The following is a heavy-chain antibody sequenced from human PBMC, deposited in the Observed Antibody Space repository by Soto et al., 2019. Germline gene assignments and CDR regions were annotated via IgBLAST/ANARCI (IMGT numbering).Heavy chain of an antibody. CDR1: GGTFSSYA. J-gene: IGHJ3*02. CDR3: ARRGRGDAFDI. CDR2: IIPIFGTA. Sequence: QVQLVQSGAEVKKPGSSVKVSCKASGGTFSSYAISWVRQAPGQGLEWMGGIIPIFGTANYAQKFQGRVTITADEATNRADMELSRLRCEDTAVYYWARRGRGDAFDIWGQGTMVTVSS. V-gene: IGHV1-69*12. D-gene: IGHD3-10*01.